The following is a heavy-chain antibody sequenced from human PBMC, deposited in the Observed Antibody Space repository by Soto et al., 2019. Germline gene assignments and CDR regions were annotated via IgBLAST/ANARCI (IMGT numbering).Heavy chain of an antibody. CDR3: ARAPSEYIWGSYLRYFEY. CDR1: GFPFSNYA. J-gene: IGHJ4*02. D-gene: IGHD3-16*02. Sequence: EVQLLESGGAFIQPGGSLRLSCAASGFPFSNYAMAWVRQASGKGLEWVSGISGNSGHAFYADSVKGRFTSSRDNSRNTLYLQMESLRAEDMATYYGARAPSEYIWGSYLRYFEYWGQGTLVAVSS. CDR2: ISGNSGHA. V-gene: IGHV3-23*01.